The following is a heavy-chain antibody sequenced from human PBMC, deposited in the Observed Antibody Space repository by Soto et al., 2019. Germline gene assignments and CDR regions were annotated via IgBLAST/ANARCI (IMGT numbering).Heavy chain of an antibody. D-gene: IGHD6-19*01. CDR3: AKDGSHLAVAGTSPTSYFYGLAV. V-gene: IGHV3-30*18. J-gene: IGHJ6*02. CDR2: VSYDGSIK. Sequence: QVQLVESGGGVVQPGRSLRLSRAASGFTFSVYGMHWVRQAPGKGLEWVALVSYDGSIKYYADSVKGRFTISRDNSKNTLYLQMNSLRVEDTAVYYCAKDGSHLAVAGTSPTSYFYGLAVWGQGTTVTVSS. CDR1: GFTFSVYG.